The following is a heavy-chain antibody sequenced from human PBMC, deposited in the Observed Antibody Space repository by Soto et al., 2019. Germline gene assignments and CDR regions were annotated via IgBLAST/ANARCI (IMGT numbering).Heavy chain of an antibody. CDR1: GFTFRSYS. J-gene: IGHJ6*02. D-gene: IGHD5-18*01. CDR3: ARKNHGYSSDV. Sequence: EMQLVESGGGLVKPGGSLRLSCAASGFTFRSYSMNWVRQAPGKGLEWVSSITSSSTYIYYADSVKGRFTISRDNAKNSLSLQMNSLRAEDTAVYYCARKNHGYSSDVWGQGTTVTVSS. V-gene: IGHV3-21*01. CDR2: ITSSSTYI.